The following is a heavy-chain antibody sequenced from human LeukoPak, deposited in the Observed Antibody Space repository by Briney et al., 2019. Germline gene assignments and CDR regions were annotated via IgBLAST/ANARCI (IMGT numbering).Heavy chain of an antibody. D-gene: IGHD6-19*01. CDR2: MNPNSGNT. CDR3: ARKRIAVAGTNWFDP. V-gene: IGHV1-8*01. J-gene: IGHJ5*02. CDR1: GYTFTSYD. Sequence: ASVKVSCKASGYTFTSYDINWVRQATGQGLEWMGWMNPNSGNTGYAQKFQGRVTMTRNTSISTAYMELSSLRSEDTAVYYCARKRIAVAGTNWFDPWGQGTLVTFSS.